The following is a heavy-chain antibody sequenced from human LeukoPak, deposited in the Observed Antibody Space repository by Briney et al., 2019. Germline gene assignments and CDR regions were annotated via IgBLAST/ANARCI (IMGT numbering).Heavy chain of an antibody. CDR1: GFTVSSNY. V-gene: IGHV3-53*01. CDR2: IYTGGSP. D-gene: IGHD1-26*01. CDR3: ARVSPIVGATRALDY. Sequence: GGSLRLSCVASGFTVSSNYMNWVRQPPGKGLEWLSVIYTGGSPYYADSVKGRFTISRDNSKNTLYLQINSLRAEDTAVYFCARVSPIVGATRALDYWGQGTLLTVSS. J-gene: IGHJ4*02.